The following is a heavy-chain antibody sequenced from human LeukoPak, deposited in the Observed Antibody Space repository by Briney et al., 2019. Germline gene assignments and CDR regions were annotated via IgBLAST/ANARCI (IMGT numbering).Heavy chain of an antibody. D-gene: IGHD1-26*01. J-gene: IGHJ4*02. CDR2: IYSSGST. CDR3: ARGCRSGSYSFEY. V-gene: IGHV4-4*07. Sequence: SETLSLTCTVSGGSISSYYWSWIRQPAGKGLEWIGRIYSSGSTNYNPSLKSRVTMSVDTSKNQFSLKVTSVTAADTAVYYCARGCRSGSYSFEYWGQGTLVTVSS. CDR1: GGSISSYY.